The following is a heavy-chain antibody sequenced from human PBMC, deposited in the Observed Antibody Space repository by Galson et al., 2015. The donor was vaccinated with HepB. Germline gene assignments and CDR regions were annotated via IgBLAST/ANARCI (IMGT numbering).Heavy chain of an antibody. CDR3: ARGTLRPYYYDSGASTPFDY. CDR2: IWFDGSNQ. V-gene: IGHV3-33*01. J-gene: IGHJ4*02. Sequence: SLRLSCAASGFTFSSYGIHWVRQAPGKGLEWVAVIWFDGSNQYYADSVKGRFTISRDNSKNTLYLQMNSLRAEDTAVYYCARGTLRPYYYDSGASTPFDYWDQGTLVTVSS. D-gene: IGHD3-22*01. CDR1: GFTFSSYG.